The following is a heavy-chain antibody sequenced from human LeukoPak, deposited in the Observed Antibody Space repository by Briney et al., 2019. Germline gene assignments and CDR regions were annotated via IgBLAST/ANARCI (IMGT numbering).Heavy chain of an antibody. CDR3: ARGGPAAGRFDY. D-gene: IGHD6-13*01. CDR2: ICSGGST. Sequence: ETLSLTCTVSGGSISSSSYYWGWIRQPPGKGLEWVSVICSGGSTYYADSVKGRFTISRDSSKNTLYLQMNSLRAEDTAVYYCARGGPAAGRFDYWGQGTLVTVSS. J-gene: IGHJ4*02. CDR1: GGSISSSSYY. V-gene: IGHV3-66*01.